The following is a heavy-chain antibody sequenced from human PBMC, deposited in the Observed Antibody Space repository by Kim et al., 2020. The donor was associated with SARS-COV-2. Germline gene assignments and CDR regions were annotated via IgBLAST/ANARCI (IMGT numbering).Heavy chain of an antibody. D-gene: IGHD3-10*01. CDR1: GFSFSTFW. J-gene: IGHJ5*02. CDR2: INPDGSNT. V-gene: IGHV3-74*01. CDR3: VRGSGPNH. Sequence: GGSLRLSCAASGFSFSTFWMHWVRQAPGQGLVWVATINPDGSNTNHAASVKGRFTISRDNAKNTLYLQMNSLRVEDVAVYYCVRGSGPNHWGQGTLVTVSS.